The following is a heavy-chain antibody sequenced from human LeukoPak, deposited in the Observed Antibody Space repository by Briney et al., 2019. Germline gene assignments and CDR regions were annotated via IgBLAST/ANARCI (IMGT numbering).Heavy chain of an antibody. CDR1: GGSISSGSYY. J-gene: IGHJ4*02. D-gene: IGHD2-15*01. CDR3: ASFKYCSGGSCYYFDY. CDR2: IYTSGST. V-gene: IGHV4-61*02. Sequence: SETLSLTCTVSGGSISSGSYYWSWIRQPAGKGLGWIGRIYTSGSTNYNPSLKSRVTISVDTSKDQFSLKLSSVTAADTAVYYCASFKYCSGGSCYYFDYWGQGTLVTVSS.